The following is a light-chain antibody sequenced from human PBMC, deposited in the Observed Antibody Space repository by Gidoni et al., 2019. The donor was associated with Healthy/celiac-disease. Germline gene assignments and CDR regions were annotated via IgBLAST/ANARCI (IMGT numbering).Light chain of an antibody. Sequence: EIVLPQSPGTLSLSPGERATLSCRASQSVSSSYFAWYQQKPGQAPRLLIYGASSRATGIPDRFSGSGSGTDFTLTISRLEPEDFAVYYCQQYGSSPATFGQGTKVEIK. CDR1: QSVSSSY. V-gene: IGKV3-20*01. CDR3: QQYGSSPAT. CDR2: GAS. J-gene: IGKJ1*01.